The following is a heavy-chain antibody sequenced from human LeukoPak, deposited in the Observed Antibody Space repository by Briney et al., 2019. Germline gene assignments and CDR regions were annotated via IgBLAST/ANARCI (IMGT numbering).Heavy chain of an antibody. V-gene: IGHV3-23*01. D-gene: IGHD5-24*01. CDR3: AKDGARDGYNYPDY. Sequence: SGGSLRLSCAASGFTFSTYAMSWVRQAPGKGLEWVSVISGRGGSTYYADSVKGRFTISRDKSKNTLYLQMNSLRAEDTAVYYCAKDGARDGYNYPDYWGQGTLVTVSS. CDR2: ISGRGGST. J-gene: IGHJ4*02. CDR1: GFTFSTYA.